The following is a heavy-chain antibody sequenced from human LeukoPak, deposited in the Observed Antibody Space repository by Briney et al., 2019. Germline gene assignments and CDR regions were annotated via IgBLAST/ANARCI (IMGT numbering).Heavy chain of an antibody. CDR3: ARDPPSEANYYGMDV. Sequence: ASVKVSCKASGGTFSSYAISWVRQAPGQGLEWMGRIIPIPGIANYAQKFQGRVTITADKSTSTAYMELSSLRSEDTAVYYCARDPPSEANYYGMDVWGQGTTVTVSS. CDR1: GGTFSSYA. D-gene: IGHD1-14*01. J-gene: IGHJ6*02. V-gene: IGHV1-69*04. CDR2: IIPIPGIA.